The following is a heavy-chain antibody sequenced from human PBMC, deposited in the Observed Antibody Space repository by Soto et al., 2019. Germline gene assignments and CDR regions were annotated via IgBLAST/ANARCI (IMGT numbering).Heavy chain of an antibody. Sequence: QMQLVQSGPEVKKPGTSVKVSCKASGFTFTSSAVQWVRQARGQRLEWIGWIVVGSGNTNYAQKFQERVTITRDMSTSTAYMELSSLRSEDTAVYYCAADPGYDFWSGYSDDYYDGMDVGGQGTTVTVSS. D-gene: IGHD3-3*01. J-gene: IGHJ6*02. V-gene: IGHV1-58*01. CDR2: IVVGSGNT. CDR1: GFTFTSSA. CDR3: AADPGYDFWSGYSDDYYDGMDV.